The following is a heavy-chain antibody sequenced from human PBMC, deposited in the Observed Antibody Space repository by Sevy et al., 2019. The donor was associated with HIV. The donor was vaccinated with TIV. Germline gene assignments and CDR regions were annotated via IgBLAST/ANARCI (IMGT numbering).Heavy chain of an antibody. CDR3: ATTKDYYDSSGSPFDY. V-gene: IGHV1-24*01. Sequence: ASLKVSCKVSGYTLTQLSMHWVRQAPGKGLEWMGSFDPEDGETLYAQKFQGRVTTTEDTSTDTAYMELRSLRSEDTAVYYCATTKDYYDSSGSPFDYWGQGTLVTVSS. CDR2: FDPEDGET. CDR1: GYTLTQLS. D-gene: IGHD3-22*01. J-gene: IGHJ4*02.